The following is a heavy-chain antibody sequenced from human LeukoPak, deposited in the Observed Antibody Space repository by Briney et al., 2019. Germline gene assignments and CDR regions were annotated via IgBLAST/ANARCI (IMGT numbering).Heavy chain of an antibody. CDR3: ARAVDYVEMVVVDTGVGFDP. V-gene: IGHV3-23*01. D-gene: IGHD4-17*01. CDR1: GFSFNNSA. J-gene: IGHJ5*02. CDR2: ISGSGSHI. Sequence: ESLTLSCAASGFSFNNSALTWVRQAPGKGLEWLSVISGSGSHIYYAVSVQGGVTTSRDASKSTLYLQKNSLRVKDTALYAWARAVDYVEMVVVDTGVGFDPWGHGTQGTVSS.